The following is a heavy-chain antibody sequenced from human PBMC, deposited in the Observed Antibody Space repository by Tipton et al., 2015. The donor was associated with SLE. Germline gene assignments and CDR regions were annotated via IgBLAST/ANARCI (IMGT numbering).Heavy chain of an antibody. CDR1: GGSISSYY. V-gene: IGHV4-59*08. D-gene: IGHD4-17*01. CDR3: ARHGTTVTTWDYYGMDV. Sequence: LRLSCTVSGGSISSYYWSWIRQPPGKGLEWIGYIYYSGSTNYNPSLKSRVTISLDTSKNQFSLKLSSVTAAGTAVYYCARHGTTVTTWDYYGMDVWGQGTTVTVSS. CDR2: IYYSGST. J-gene: IGHJ6*02.